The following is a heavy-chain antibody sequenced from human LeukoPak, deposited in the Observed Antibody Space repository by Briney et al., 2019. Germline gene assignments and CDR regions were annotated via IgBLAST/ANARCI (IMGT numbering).Heavy chain of an antibody. V-gene: IGHV1-2*04. CDR3: ARDQRDFWSGYSFDS. D-gene: IGHD3-3*01. CDR1: GYTFTGYY. Sequence: ASVKVSCKASGYTFTGYYMHWVRQAPGQGLEWMGWINPNSGGTNYAQKFQGWVTMTRDTSISTAYMELSRLRSDDTAVYYCARDQRDFWSGYSFDSWGQGTLVTVSS. CDR2: INPNSGGT. J-gene: IGHJ4*02.